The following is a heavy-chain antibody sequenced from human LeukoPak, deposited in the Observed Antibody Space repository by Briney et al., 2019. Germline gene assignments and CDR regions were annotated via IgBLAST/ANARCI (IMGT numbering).Heavy chain of an antibody. J-gene: IGHJ4*02. Sequence: ASQTLSLTCTVSGGSISSGSYYWSWIRQPAGKGLEWIGHIYTSGSGSTNYNSSLKSRVTISVDTSRKQFSLRLSSVTAADTAVYYCARHRYSGNFIDYWGQGTLVTVSS. D-gene: IGHD1-26*01. CDR3: ARHRYSGNFIDY. CDR1: GGSISSGSYY. V-gene: IGHV4-61*09. CDR2: IYTSGSGST.